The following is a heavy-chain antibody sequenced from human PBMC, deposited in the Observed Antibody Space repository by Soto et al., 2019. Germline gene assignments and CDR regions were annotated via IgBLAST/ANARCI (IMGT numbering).Heavy chain of an antibody. CDR3: ATSYDTGFDP. V-gene: IGHV1-18*04. D-gene: IGHD3-9*01. J-gene: IGHJ5*02. CDR1: GYPFIKYG. CDR2: IKVDSGYT. Sequence: QVQLVQSAAEVKKPGASVRVSCKAYGYPFIKYGISWIRQAPEQGLEWMGWIKVDSGYTNYAQKFQGRVTMTADTSSDTAFMELRSLRLDDTAVYFCATSYDTGFDPWGQGTVVSVSS.